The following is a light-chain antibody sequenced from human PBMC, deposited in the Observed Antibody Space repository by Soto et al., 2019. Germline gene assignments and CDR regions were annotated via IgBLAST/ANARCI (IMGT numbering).Light chain of an antibody. V-gene: IGLV2-14*01. Sequence: QSALTQPASVSGSPGQSITISCTGTSSDVGAYNYVSWYQQHPGKAPKLIIYEVSNRPSGVSNRFSGSKSGNTASLTISGLQAEDEADYYCSSYTSTNSPPFGTGTKVTVL. J-gene: IGLJ1*01. CDR2: EVS. CDR3: SSYTSTNSPP. CDR1: SSDVGAYNY.